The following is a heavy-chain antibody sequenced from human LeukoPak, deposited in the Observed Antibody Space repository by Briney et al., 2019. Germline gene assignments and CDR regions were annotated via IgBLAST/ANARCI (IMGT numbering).Heavy chain of an antibody. CDR2: ISSSAGST. CDR3: AKGGIGAAGFDY. J-gene: IGHJ4*02. CDR1: DFTFSSYA. V-gene: IGHV3-23*01. D-gene: IGHD6-13*01. Sequence: GWSLRLSCAASDFTFSSYAMSWVRQAPGKGLEWVSVISSSAGSTYYADSVKGRFTISRDNSKSTLYLQMNSLRVEDTAVYYCAKGGIGAAGFDYWGQGTLVTVSS.